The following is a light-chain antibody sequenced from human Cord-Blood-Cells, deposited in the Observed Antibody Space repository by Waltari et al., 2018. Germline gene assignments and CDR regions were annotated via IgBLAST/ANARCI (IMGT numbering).Light chain of an antibody. J-gene: IGKJ2*01. V-gene: IGKV4-1*01. CDR3: QQYYSTPYT. Sequence: DIVMTLSPDSLAVSLGERATINCKSSQSVLYSSNNKNYLAWYQQKPGQPPKLLIYWASTRESGVPDRFSSSGSGTDFTLTISSLQAEDVAVYYCQQYYSTPYTFGQGTKLEIK. CDR2: WAS. CDR1: QSVLYSSNNKNY.